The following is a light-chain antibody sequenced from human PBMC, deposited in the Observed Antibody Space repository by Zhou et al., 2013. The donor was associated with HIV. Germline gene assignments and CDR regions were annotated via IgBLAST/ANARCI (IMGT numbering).Light chain of an antibody. CDR2: GAS. V-gene: IGKV3D-15*01. CDR3: QQYDNWPPSIT. J-gene: IGKJ5*01. CDR1: QSISNY. Sequence: EIVLTQSPGTLSLSPGERATLSCRASQSISNYLAWYQQKPGQVPRLLIYGASSRATGIPDRFSGSGSGTDFTLTIDCLQSEDFAIYYCQQYDNWPPSITFGQGTRLEIK.